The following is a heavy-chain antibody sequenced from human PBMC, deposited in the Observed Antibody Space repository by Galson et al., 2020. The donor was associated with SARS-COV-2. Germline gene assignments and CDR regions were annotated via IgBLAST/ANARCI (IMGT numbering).Heavy chain of an antibody. J-gene: IGHJ1*01. V-gene: IGHV3-23*01. CDR3: AKDLIVAGDEYFEE. CDR2: ISGRGDTT. D-gene: IGHD5-12*01. Sequence: GGSLRLSCAASGFTFSSYAMSWVRQAPGKGLELVSAISGRGDTTFYPDSAKGRFTISRDNSKSTLYLQMNSLRADDTAIYYCAKDLIVAGDEYFEEWGQGALVAVSS. CDR1: GFTFSSYA.